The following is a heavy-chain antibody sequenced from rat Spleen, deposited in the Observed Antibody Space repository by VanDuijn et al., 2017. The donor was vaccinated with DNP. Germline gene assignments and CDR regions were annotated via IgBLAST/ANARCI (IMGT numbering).Heavy chain of an antibody. J-gene: IGHJ2*01. V-gene: IGHV2-41*01. CDR2: IWNTGGT. CDR3: AREVNYGDYSDYFDY. D-gene: IGHD1-11*01. CDR1: GFSLTSYN. Sequence: QVQLKETGPGLMQPSETLSLTCSVSGFSLTSYNVHWVRQPPGKGLEWMGVIWNTGGTRYNSALKSRLSISKDTSKSQVFLQVNSLQTEDTATYSCAREVNYGDYSDYFDYWGQGVMVTVSS.